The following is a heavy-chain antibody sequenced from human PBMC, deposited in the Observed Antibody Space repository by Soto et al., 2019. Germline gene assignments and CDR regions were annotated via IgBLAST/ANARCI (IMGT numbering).Heavy chain of an antibody. CDR3: ARGARYSSSWLDFDY. J-gene: IGHJ4*02. Sequence: EVQLVESGGGLIQPGGSLRLSCAASGFTVSSNYMSWVRQTPGKGLEWVSVIYSVGSTYYADSVKGRFTISRDNSKNTLYLQMSSLRAEDTAVYYCARGARYSSSWLDFDYWGQGTLVTVSS. CDR1: GFTVSSNY. CDR2: IYSVGST. D-gene: IGHD6-13*01. V-gene: IGHV3-53*01.